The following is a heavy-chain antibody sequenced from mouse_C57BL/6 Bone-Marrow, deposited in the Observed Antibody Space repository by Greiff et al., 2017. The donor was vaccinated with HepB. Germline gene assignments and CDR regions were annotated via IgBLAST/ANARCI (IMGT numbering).Heavy chain of an antibody. Sequence: EVKVEESGGGLVKPGGSLKLSCAASGFTFSDYGMHWVRQAPEKGLEWVAYISSGSSTIYYADTVKGRFTISRDNAKNTLFLQMTSLRSEDTAMYYCARDYYWAMDYWGQGTSVTVSS. V-gene: IGHV5-17*01. CDR1: GFTFSDYG. CDR2: ISSGSSTI. D-gene: IGHD2-1*01. J-gene: IGHJ4*01. CDR3: ARDYYWAMDY.